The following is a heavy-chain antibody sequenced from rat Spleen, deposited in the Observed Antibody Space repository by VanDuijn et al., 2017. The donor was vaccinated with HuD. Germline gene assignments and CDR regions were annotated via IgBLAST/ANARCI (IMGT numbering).Heavy chain of an antibody. CDR1: GFSLTNNG. CDR2: ISSGGNT. D-gene: IGHD1-2*01. CDR3: ARADVASISTDGF. Sequence: QVQLKESGPGLVQPSQTLSLTCNVSGFSLTNNGVSWVRQPPGKDLEWIAAISSGGNTYYNSVFKSRLSISRDTSKSQVYLEMTSLQTEDTATYYCARADVASISTDGFWGQGVMVTVSS. V-gene: IGHV2S12*01. J-gene: IGHJ2*01.